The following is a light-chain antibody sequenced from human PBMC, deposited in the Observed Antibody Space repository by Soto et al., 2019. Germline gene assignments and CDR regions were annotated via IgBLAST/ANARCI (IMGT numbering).Light chain of an antibody. CDR2: AAS. CDR3: LQHNSYPRT. CDR1: QGISSY. V-gene: IGKV1-8*01. Sequence: AIRMTQSPSSLSASTGDRVTITCRASQGISSYLAWYQQKPGKAPKLLIYAASTLQSGVPSRFSGSGSGTDFTLTISCLQSEDFATYYCLQHNSYPRTFGQGTKLEIK. J-gene: IGKJ2*01.